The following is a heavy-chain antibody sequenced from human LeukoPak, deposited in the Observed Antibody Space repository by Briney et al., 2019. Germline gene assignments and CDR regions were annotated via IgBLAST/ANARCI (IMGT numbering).Heavy chain of an antibody. J-gene: IGHJ5*02. D-gene: IGHD2-2*01. Sequence: ASVKVSCKASGYTFTSYYMHWVRQAPGQGLEWMGIINPSGGSTSYAQKFQGRVTMTRDTSISTAYMELSRLRSDDTAVYYCAREEYCNSTSCYLDPWGQGTLVTVSS. CDR3: AREEYCNSTSCYLDP. CDR2: INPSGGST. V-gene: IGHV1-46*01. CDR1: GYTFTSYY.